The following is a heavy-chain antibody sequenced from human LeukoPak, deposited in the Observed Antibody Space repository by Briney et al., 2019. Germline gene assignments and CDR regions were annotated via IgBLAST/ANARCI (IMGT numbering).Heavy chain of an antibody. CDR1: GFTFSDHY. CDR2: IKNKDNKYTT. D-gene: IGHD1-26*01. CDR3: ARGLGSPGPGY. V-gene: IGHV3-72*01. Sequence: QAGGSLRLSCAASGFTFSDHYMDWVSQAPGKGLEWVGRIKNKDNKYTTEHAASVKGRFTISRDDSKNSLYLQMNRLKTEDTAMYYCARGLGSPGPGYWGQGTLVTVSS. J-gene: IGHJ4*02.